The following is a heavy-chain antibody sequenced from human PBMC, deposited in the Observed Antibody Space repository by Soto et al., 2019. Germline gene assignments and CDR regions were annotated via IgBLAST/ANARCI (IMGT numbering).Heavy chain of an antibody. CDR1: GGSISSSSYS. V-gene: IGHV4-39*01. J-gene: IGHJ4*02. D-gene: IGHD5-12*01. CDR2: IYSGST. CDR3: ARHCPDIVAAITWGYYFDY. Sequence: PSETLSLTCTVSGGSISSSSYSWGWIRQPPGKGLEWIVTIYSGSTYYDPSLKSRVTISVDTSKNQFSLKLSSVTAADTAVYYCARHCPDIVAAITWGYYFDYWGQGTLVT.